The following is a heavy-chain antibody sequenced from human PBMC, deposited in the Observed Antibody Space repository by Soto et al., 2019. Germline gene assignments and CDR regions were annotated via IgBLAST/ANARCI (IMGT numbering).Heavy chain of an antibody. D-gene: IGHD2-2*01. V-gene: IGHV3-30*03. CDR3: FLYQAEDGIRAVRSVSAFLLNRSSDL. J-gene: IGHJ2*01. Sequence: PGKGLEWVAVISYDGSNKYYADSVKGRFTISRDNSKNTLYLQMNSLRAEDTAVYYCFLYQAEDGIRAVRSVSAFLLNRSSDL. CDR2: ISYDGSNK.